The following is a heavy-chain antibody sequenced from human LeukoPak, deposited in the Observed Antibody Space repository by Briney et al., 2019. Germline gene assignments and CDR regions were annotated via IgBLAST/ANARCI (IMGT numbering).Heavy chain of an antibody. CDR2: IIPILGIA. Sequence: SVKVSCKASGGTFSSYAISWVRQAPGQGLEWMGRIIPILGIANYAQKFQGRVTITADKSTSTAYMELSSLRSEDTAVYYCARDAPQSSSWYPHDYWGQGTLVSVSS. V-gene: IGHV1-69*04. CDR1: GGTFSSYA. CDR3: ARDAPQSSSWYPHDY. J-gene: IGHJ4*02. D-gene: IGHD6-13*01.